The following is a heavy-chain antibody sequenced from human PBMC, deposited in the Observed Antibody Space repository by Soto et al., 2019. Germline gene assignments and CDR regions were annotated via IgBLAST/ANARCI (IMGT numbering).Heavy chain of an antibody. Sequence: QVQLQESGSGLVKPSETLSLTCTVSGGSISTYYWSWVRQPPGKGLEWIGHIYYTGITNYNPSLKSRVTMSVDTSKNQCSLKLSSVTTADTAVYYCARDRWFDPWGQGTLVTVSS. CDR2: IYYTGIT. V-gene: IGHV4-59*01. CDR3: ARDRWFDP. CDR1: GGSISTYY. J-gene: IGHJ5*02.